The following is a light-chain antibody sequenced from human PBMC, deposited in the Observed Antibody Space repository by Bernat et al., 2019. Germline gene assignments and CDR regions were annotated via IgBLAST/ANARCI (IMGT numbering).Light chain of an antibody. CDR2: DVT. J-gene: IGLJ1*01. V-gene: IGLV2-11*01. CDR1: SSDVGGYNY. Sequence: QSALTQPRSVSGSPGQSVTISCTGTSSDVGGYNYVSWYQHHPGKAPKLMIYDVTKRPSGVPDRFSGSQSGHTASLTISWLQAEHEADYYCCSYAGSYTRYVFGTGTKVTLL. CDR3: CSYAGSYTRYV.